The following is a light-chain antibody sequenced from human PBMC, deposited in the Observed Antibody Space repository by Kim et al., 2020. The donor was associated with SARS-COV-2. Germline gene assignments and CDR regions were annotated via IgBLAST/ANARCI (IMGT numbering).Light chain of an antibody. V-gene: IGLV2-11*03. Sequence: GQSFCISCPGTSGDVGNYNFVSWYQQHPGKAPKLLISDVTKRPSGVPDRFSGSKSGNTASLTISGLQAEDVADYYCCSYAGSYTLVFGGGTQLTVL. CDR3: CSYAGSYTLV. J-gene: IGLJ2*01. CDR1: SGDVGNYNF. CDR2: DVT.